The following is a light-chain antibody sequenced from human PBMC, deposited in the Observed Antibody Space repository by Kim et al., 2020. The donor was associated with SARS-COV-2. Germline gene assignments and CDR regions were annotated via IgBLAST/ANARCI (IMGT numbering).Light chain of an antibody. CDR1: NIESKS. V-gene: IGLV3-21*04. CDR3: QVWDSSSDLYWV. J-gene: IGLJ3*02. Sequence: SYELTQPPSVSVAPGKTARITCGGNNIESKSVHWYQQKPGQAPVLVIYYDSDRPSGIPERFSGSNSGNTATLTISRVEAGDEADYYCQVWDSSSDLYWVFGGGTQLTVL. CDR2: YDS.